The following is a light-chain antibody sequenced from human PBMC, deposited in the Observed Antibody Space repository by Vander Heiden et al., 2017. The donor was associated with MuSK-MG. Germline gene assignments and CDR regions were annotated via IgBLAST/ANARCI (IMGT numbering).Light chain of an antibody. CDR1: QDISNY. V-gene: IGKV1-33*01. J-gene: IGKJ3*01. CDR3: QQNYNPPLFT. Sequence: DIQMTQSPSSLSASVGDRVTITCQASQDISNYLNWYQQKPGKAPKLLIYDASNLETGVPSRFSGSGSGTDFTFTISSLQPEDIATYYCQQNYNPPLFTFGQGTKVDIK. CDR2: DAS.